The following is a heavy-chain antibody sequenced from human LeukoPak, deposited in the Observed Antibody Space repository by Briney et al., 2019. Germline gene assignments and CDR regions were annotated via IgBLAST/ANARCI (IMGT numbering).Heavy chain of an antibody. V-gene: IGHV3-30-3*02. D-gene: IGHD3-10*01. CDR2: ISYDGSNK. Sequence: GGSLRLSCAASGFTFSSYAMHGVRQAPGKGLEGGAVISYDGSNKYYADSVKGRFTISRDNSKNTLYLQMNSLRAEDTAVYYCAKQVVRGVIITAVDYWGQGTLVTVSS. J-gene: IGHJ4*02. CDR1: GFTFSSYA. CDR3: AKQVVRGVIITAVDY.